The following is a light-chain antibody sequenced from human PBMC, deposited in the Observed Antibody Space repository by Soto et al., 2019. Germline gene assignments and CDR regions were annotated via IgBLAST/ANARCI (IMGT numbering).Light chain of an antibody. CDR1: ENIIQY. Sequence: DIQMTQSPSSLSASLGDRVTITCRASENIIQYLNWYQQKPGKVPRLLVYGASRLETGVPSRFSASGFGTEFTLTISRLEPEDFAVYYCQQYDASPITFGQGTKLEIK. CDR3: QQYDASPIT. J-gene: IGKJ2*01. V-gene: IGKV1-39*01. CDR2: GAS.